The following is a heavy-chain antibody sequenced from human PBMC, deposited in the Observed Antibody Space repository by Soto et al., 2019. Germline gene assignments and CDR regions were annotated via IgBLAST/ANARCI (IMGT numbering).Heavy chain of an antibody. CDR1: GLSFSSYA. CDR3: AKDAKILDWLSTSYYVDF. Sequence: EVQVLESGGGLAQPGRSLRLSCAVSGLSFSSYAMTWVRQSPGKGLEWVSSISRSGNSTYSADSVRGRFTIARDNSKNTLYLKMNSLRAEDTAVYYCAKDAKILDWLSTSYYVDFWGQGTLVTVSS. V-gene: IGHV3-23*01. D-gene: IGHD3-9*01. CDR2: ISRSGNST. J-gene: IGHJ4*02.